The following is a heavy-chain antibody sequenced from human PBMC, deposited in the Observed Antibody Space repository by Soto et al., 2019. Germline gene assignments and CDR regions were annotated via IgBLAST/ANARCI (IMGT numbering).Heavy chain of an antibody. Sequence: QVQLQESGPGLVKPSQTLSLTCTVSGGSISSGGYYWSWIRQHPGKGLEWIGYIYYSGSTYYNPSLKSRVTISVDTSKNQFSLKLSSVTAADTAVYYCARDARLAATQEGGVGLDYWGQGTLVTVSS. J-gene: IGHJ4*02. CDR2: IYYSGST. V-gene: IGHV4-31*03. CDR3: ARDARLAATQEGGVGLDY. D-gene: IGHD2-15*01. CDR1: GGSISSGGYY.